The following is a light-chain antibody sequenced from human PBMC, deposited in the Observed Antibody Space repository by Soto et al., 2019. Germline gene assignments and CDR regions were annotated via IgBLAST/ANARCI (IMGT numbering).Light chain of an antibody. Sequence: VVTQYPVTLSLYPGERATLSCRASQYVTNTYLAWYQQKPGQAPRLLIYSTSRRATGIPDRFTGSGSGTEFILTISRLEPEDFAIYYCQQYANSPRLTSGQGTRLEIK. CDR3: QQYANSPRLT. CDR2: STS. V-gene: IGKV3-20*01. CDR1: QYVTNTY. J-gene: IGKJ5*01.